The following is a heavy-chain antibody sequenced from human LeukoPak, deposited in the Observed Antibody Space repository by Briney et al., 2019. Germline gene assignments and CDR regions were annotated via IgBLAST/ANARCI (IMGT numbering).Heavy chain of an antibody. CDR2: ISYDGSNK. Sequence: GGSLRLSCAASGFTFSSYSMNWVRQAPGKGLEWVAVISYDGSNKYYADSVKGRFTISRDNSKNTLYLQMNSLRAEDTAVYYCAKDLGDGYNLYTFDYWGQGTLVTVSS. D-gene: IGHD5-24*01. CDR1: GFTFSSYS. CDR3: AKDLGDGYNLYTFDY. V-gene: IGHV3-30*18. J-gene: IGHJ4*02.